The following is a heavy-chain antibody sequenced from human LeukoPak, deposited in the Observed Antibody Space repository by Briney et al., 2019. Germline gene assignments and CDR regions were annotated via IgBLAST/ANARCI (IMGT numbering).Heavy chain of an antibody. V-gene: IGHV4-39*01. CDR1: GGSISSSSYY. D-gene: IGHD5-12*01. CDR2: IYYSGST. J-gene: IGHJ4*02. CDR3: ARRSAYGDYYDY. Sequence: SETLSLTCTVSGGSISSSSYYWGWIRQPPGTGLEWIGSIYYSGSTYYNPSLKSRVTISVDTSKNQFSLKLSSVTAADTAVYYCARRSAYGDYYDYWGQGTLVTVSS.